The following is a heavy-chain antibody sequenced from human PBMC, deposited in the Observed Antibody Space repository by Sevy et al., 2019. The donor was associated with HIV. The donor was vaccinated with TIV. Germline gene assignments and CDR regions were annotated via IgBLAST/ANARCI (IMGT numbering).Heavy chain of an antibody. D-gene: IGHD3-22*01. Sequence: GGSLRLSCAASGFTFSSYAMSWVHQAPGKGLEWVSAISGSGGSTYYADSVKGRFTISRDNSKNTLYLQMNSLRAEDTAVYYCAKSRAITMIVVVMSFDYWGQGTLVTVSS. CDR1: GFTFSSYA. CDR3: AKSRAITMIVVVMSFDY. CDR2: ISGSGGST. J-gene: IGHJ4*02. V-gene: IGHV3-23*01.